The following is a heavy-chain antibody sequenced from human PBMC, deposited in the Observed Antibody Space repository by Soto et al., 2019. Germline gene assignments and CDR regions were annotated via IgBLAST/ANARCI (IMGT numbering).Heavy chain of an antibody. J-gene: IGHJ4*02. CDR1: GYSFTGYY. CDR3: ARGDYGTGGYPFPYFDY. V-gene: IGHV1-2*07. Sequence: HEHLVQSGAEVKRPGASLKVSCKASGYSFTGYYIHWVRQAPGQGLEWMGWINPDSDATNYAHNFQGRVTLTSDTSISTASMDLTSLTSDDTAVYYCARGDYGTGGYPFPYFDYWGQGTLVIVSS. CDR2: INPDSDAT. D-gene: IGHD2-8*02.